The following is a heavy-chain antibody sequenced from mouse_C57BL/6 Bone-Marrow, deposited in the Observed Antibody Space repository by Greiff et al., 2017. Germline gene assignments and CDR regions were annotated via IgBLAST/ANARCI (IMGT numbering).Heavy chain of an antibody. CDR2: INPYNGGT. CDR3: ARDYYSNFSYAMDY. Sequence: EVQLQQSGPVLVKPGASVKMSCKASGYTFTDYYMNWVKQSHGKSLEWIGVINPYNGGTSYNQKFKGKATLTVDKSSSTAYIELNSLTSEDSAVYYCARDYYSNFSYAMDYWGQGTSVTVSS. D-gene: IGHD2-5*01. J-gene: IGHJ4*01. CDR1: GYTFTDYY. V-gene: IGHV1-19*01.